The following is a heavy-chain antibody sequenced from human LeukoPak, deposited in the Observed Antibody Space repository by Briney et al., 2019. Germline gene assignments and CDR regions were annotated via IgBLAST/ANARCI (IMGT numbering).Heavy chain of an antibody. V-gene: IGHV4-59*01. D-gene: IGHD3-3*01. CDR2: IYYIGST. Sequence: SETLSLTCTVSGGSISSYYWNWIRQPPGKGLEWIGYIYYIGSTNYNPSLKSRVTISVDTSKNQFSLKLSSVTAADTAVYYCARSGGDFWSGYYSGGYMDVWGKGTTVTVSS. CDR1: GGSISSYY. J-gene: IGHJ6*03. CDR3: ARSGGDFWSGYYSGGYMDV.